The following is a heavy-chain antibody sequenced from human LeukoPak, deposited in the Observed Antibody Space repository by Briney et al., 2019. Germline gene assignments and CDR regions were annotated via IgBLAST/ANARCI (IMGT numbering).Heavy chain of an antibody. CDR2: ISSDGSHK. CDR3: AKDATENYYNFWSDGFDY. Sequence: GGSLRLSCAASGFTFTSFGMHWARQAPGKGLEWVAVISSDGSHKYYADSVKGRFTISRDNSKNTLYLQMSSPTTADTAVYYCAKDATENYYNFWSDGFDYWGQGILVTVSS. CDR1: GFTFTSFG. V-gene: IGHV3-30*18. J-gene: IGHJ4*02. D-gene: IGHD3-3*01.